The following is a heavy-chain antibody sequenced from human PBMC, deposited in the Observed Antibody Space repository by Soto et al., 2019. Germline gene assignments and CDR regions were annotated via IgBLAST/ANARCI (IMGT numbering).Heavy chain of an antibody. Sequence: SETLSLTCTVSGGSISSSSYYWGWIPQPPGKGLEWIGSIYYSGSTYYNPSLKSRVTISVDTSKNQFSLKLSSVTAADTAVYYCARHQSHSSSYVDPWGQGTLVTVSS. J-gene: IGHJ5*02. D-gene: IGHD6-13*01. CDR3: ARHQSHSSSYVDP. V-gene: IGHV4-39*01. CDR2: IYYSGST. CDR1: GGSISSSSYY.